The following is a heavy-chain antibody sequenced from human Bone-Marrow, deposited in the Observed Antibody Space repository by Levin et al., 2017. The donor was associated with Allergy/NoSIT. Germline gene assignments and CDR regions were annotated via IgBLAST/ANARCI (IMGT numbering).Heavy chain of an antibody. CDR2: INWNGGSI. CDR3: TRDIGESYGYYGMDV. D-gene: IGHD3-16*01. CDR1: GFRFNDHA. Sequence: SCAASGFRFNDHAMHWVRQVPGKGLEWVSGINWNGGSIGYADSVKGRFTISRDNAKNSLYLQMTSLRAGDTAFYYCTRDIGESYGYYGMDVWGQGTTVTVSS. V-gene: IGHV3-9*01. J-gene: IGHJ6*01.